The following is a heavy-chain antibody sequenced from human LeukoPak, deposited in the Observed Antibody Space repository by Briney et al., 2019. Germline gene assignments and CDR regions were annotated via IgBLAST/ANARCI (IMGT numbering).Heavy chain of an antibody. V-gene: IGHV3-74*01. CDR3: VGAAAETTPRP. CDR2: VSNGGSST. Sequence: PGGSLKLSCAASGFTLSNYWMHWVRDGPQRGVLWVSPVSNGGSSTAYADHVRARFTISRDNAKNTLYLQMNSLRAEDTAVYYCVGAAAETTPRPWGQGTLVTVSS. J-gene: IGHJ4*02. CDR1: GFTLSNYW. D-gene: IGHD6-13*01.